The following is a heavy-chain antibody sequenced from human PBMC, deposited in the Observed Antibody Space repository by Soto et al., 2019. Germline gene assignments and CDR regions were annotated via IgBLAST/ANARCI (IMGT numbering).Heavy chain of an antibody. Sequence: QVQLVQSGAEVKKPGASVKVSCKTSGYSFTTYYMHWVRQAPGQGLEWMGIINPGDGSTSYTQIFQGRITRTRDTSTSTVYMELKRLRPEDTAVYYCARVRISGPSDWAELDYWGQGTLVTVSS. CDR2: INPGDGST. V-gene: IGHV1-46*01. CDR1: GYSFTTYY. CDR3: ARVRISGPSDWAELDY. J-gene: IGHJ4*02. D-gene: IGHD2-15*01.